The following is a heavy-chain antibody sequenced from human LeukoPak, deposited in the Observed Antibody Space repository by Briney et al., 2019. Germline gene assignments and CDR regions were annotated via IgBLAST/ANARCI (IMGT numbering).Heavy chain of an antibody. CDR2: ISYDGSNK. V-gene: IGHV3-30-3*01. Sequence: GGSLRLSCAASGFTFSSYAMHWVRQAPGKGLEWVAVISYDGSNKYYADSVKGRFTISRDNSKNTLYLQMNSLRAEDTAVYYCARGIAVAGILDYWGQGTLVTVSS. CDR1: GFTFSSYA. D-gene: IGHD6-19*01. CDR3: ARGIAVAGILDY. J-gene: IGHJ4*02.